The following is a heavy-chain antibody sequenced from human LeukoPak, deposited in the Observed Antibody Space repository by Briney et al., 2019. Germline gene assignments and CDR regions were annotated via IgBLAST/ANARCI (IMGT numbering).Heavy chain of an antibody. CDR2: IIPIFGTA. V-gene: IGHV1-69*13. CDR1: GGTFSSYA. Sequence: GASVKVSCKASGGTFSSYAITWVRQAPGQGLEWMGGIIPIFGTANYAQKFQGRVTITADESTTTAYMELTSLRSEDTAVYYCARGCSSTSCYALANWFDPWGQGTLVAVSS. D-gene: IGHD2-2*01. J-gene: IGHJ5*02. CDR3: ARGCSSTSCYALANWFDP.